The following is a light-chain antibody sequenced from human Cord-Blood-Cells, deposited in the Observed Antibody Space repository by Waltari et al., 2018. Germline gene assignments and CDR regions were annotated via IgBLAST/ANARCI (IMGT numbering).Light chain of an antibody. CDR2: WAS. CDR1: QSVLYSSNNKNY. J-gene: IGKJ2*01. V-gene: IGKV4-1*01. CDR3: QQDYSTPPYT. Sequence: DIVMTQSPDSLAVSLGERATINCKSCQSVLYSSNNKNYLAWYQQKPGQPPNLLIYWASTRESGVPDRFSGSGSGTDFTLTISSLQAEDVAVYYCQQDYSTPPYTFGQGTKLEIK.